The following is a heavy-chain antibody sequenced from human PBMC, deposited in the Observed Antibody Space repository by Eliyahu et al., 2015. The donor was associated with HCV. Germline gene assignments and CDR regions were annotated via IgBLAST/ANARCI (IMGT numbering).Heavy chain of an antibody. Sequence: QEQLVQSGAEVKKPGASVKVSCQASGYSFSSYDIHWVRQAPGHGLEWMGKISPRGGTTDYAQTFQGRVTMTRDTSSTSVYMELLSLTSEDTATYFCARRSISGTYFDYWGQGTLVTVSP. CDR2: ISPRGGTT. J-gene: IGHJ4*02. D-gene: IGHD1-26*01. CDR3: ARRSISGTYFDY. V-gene: IGHV1-46*01. CDR1: GYSFSSYD.